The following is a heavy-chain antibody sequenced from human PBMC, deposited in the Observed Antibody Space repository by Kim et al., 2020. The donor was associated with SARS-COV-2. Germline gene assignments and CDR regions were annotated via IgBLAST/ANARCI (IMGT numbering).Heavy chain of an antibody. J-gene: IGHJ4*02. D-gene: IGHD3-22*01. V-gene: IGHV4-31*02. CDR3: ARETLYYYDSSGRPLDY. Sequence: LKSRVTISVDTSKNQFSLKLSSVTAADTAVYYCARETLYYYDSSGRPLDYWGQGTLVTVSS.